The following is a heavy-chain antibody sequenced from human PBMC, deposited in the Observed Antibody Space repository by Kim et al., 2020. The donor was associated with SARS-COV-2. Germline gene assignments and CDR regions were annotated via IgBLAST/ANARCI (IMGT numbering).Heavy chain of an antibody. CDR1: GGSISSYY. Sequence: SETLSLTCTVSGGSISSYYWSWIRQPPGKGLEWIGYIYYSGSTNYNPSLKSRVTISVDTSKNQFSLKLSSVTAADTAVYYCARVLGYCSSTSCETYYFDYWGQGTLVTVSS. CDR3: ARVLGYCSSTSCETYYFDY. V-gene: IGHV4-59*01. D-gene: IGHD2-2*01. CDR2: IYYSGST. J-gene: IGHJ4*02.